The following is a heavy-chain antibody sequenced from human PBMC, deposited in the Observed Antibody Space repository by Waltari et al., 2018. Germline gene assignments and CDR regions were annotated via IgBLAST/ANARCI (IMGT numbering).Heavy chain of an antibody. J-gene: IGHJ6*03. Sequence: QVQLQESGPGLVKPSETLSLTCTVSGGSISSYYWSWIRPPPGKGLEWIGYIYYSGSTNYNPSLKSRVTISVDTSKNQFSLKLSSVTAADTAVYYCARGIFGVVSLYYYYYMDVWGKGTTVTISS. CDR1: GGSISSYY. CDR3: ARGIFGVVSLYYYYYMDV. CDR2: IYYSGST. V-gene: IGHV4-59*01. D-gene: IGHD3-3*01.